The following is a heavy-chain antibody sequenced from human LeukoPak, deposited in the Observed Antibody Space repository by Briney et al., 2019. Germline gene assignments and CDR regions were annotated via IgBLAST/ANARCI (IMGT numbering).Heavy chain of an antibody. V-gene: IGHV3-11*04. J-gene: IGHJ4*02. CDR3: AGEDDFWSGYLDY. CDR2: ISSSGSTI. D-gene: IGHD3-3*01. Sequence: GGSLRLSCAASGFTFSDYYMSWIRQAPGKGLEWVSYISSSGSTIYYADSVKGRFTISRDNAKNSLYLQMNSLRAEDTAVYYCAGEDDFWSGYLDYWGQGTLVTVSS. CDR1: GFTFSDYY.